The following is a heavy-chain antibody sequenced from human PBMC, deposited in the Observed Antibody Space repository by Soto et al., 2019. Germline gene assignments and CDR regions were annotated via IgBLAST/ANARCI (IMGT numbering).Heavy chain of an antibody. CDR1: GYMFTTYG. Sequence: QVQLVQSGGEVKKPGASVEVSCRTSGYMFTTYGMSWVRQAPGQGLEWMAWISAYNGNKKYAQKFQGRVTMTKDKSTSTVSMELRNLTSDDTGPYFCARTGGGMAARPLEYWGQGTLVTVSS. V-gene: IGHV1-18*04. D-gene: IGHD6-6*01. CDR3: ARTGGGMAARPLEY. J-gene: IGHJ4*02. CDR2: ISAYNGNK.